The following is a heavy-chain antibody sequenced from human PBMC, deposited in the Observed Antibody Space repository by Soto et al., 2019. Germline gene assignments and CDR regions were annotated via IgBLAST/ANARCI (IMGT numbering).Heavy chain of an antibody. CDR2: IRGSGGST. CDR3: AKLPNYYDSSGYYGPFDY. D-gene: IGHD3-22*01. CDR1: GFTFSSYA. Sequence: GGSLRLSCAASGFTFSSYAMSWVRQAPGKGLEWVSAIRGSGGSTYYADSVKGRFTITRDNSKNMLYLQMNSLRAEDTAVYYCAKLPNYYDSSGYYGPFDYWGQGTLVTVSS. V-gene: IGHV3-23*01. J-gene: IGHJ4*02.